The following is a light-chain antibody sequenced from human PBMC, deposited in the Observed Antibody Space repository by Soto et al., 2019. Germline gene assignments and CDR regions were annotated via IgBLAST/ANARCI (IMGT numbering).Light chain of an antibody. CDR2: SAS. J-gene: IGKJ1*01. Sequence: DIQMTQSPSSLSASVGDRVTITCRASQGINNYLAWYQQKPGQVPKLLIYSASTLQSGVPSRFSASGYGTDFTLIISSLQPEDVAIYYCQRYSSVPRTFGQGTKVEIK. CDR3: QRYSSVPRT. CDR1: QGINNY. V-gene: IGKV1-27*01.